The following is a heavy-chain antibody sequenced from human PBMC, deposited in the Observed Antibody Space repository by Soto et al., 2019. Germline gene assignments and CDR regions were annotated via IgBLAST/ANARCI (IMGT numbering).Heavy chain of an antibody. CDR3: ARDREGAYSGYYIT. CDR2: IYYSGST. D-gene: IGHD5-12*01. V-gene: IGHV4-30-4*08. Sequence: PSETLSLTCTVSGGSISSGDYYWSWIRQPPGKGLAWIGYIYYSGSTYYNPSLKSRVTISVDTSKSQFSLKLSSVTAADTAVYYCARDREGAYSGYYITWCHGTLVTVSS. J-gene: IGHJ4*01. CDR1: GGSISSGDYY.